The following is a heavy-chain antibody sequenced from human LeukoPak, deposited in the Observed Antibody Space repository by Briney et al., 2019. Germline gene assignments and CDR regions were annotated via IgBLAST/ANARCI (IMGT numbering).Heavy chain of an antibody. J-gene: IGHJ4*02. V-gene: IGHV3-30*18. CDR1: GFTFSSYG. Sequence: GGSLRLSCAASGFTFSSYGMHWVRQAPGKGLEWVAVISYDGSNKYYADSVKGRFTISRDNSKNTLYLQMNSLRAEDTAVYYCAKDLRYSSGWSALFDYWGQGTLVTVSS. CDR2: ISYDGSNK. CDR3: AKDLRYSSGWSALFDY. D-gene: IGHD6-13*01.